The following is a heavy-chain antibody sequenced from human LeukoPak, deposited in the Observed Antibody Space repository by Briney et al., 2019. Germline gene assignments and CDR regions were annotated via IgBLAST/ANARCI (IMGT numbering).Heavy chain of an antibody. CDR2: ISAYNGDT. J-gene: IGHJ4*02. V-gene: IGHV1-18*01. CDR1: GYTFTSYG. D-gene: IGHD3-10*01. Sequence: ASVTVSCKASGYTFTSYGISWVRQAPGQGLEWMGWISAYNGDTNYAQKLQGRVTMTTDTSTSTAYMKLRSLRSDDTAMYYCARDYYGSPPLDYWGQGTLVTVSS. CDR3: ARDYYGSPPLDY.